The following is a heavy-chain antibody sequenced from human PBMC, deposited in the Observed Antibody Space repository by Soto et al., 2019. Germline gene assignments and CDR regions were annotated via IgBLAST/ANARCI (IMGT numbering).Heavy chain of an antibody. J-gene: IGHJ4*02. Sequence: QVQLQESGPGLVKPSQTLSLTCTVSGGSIRRSGGYYWSWIRQHPGKGLEWIGCIYYSGSTYSNPSLKSRVTISVDTSKNQFSLKLSSVTAADTAVYYCARYDSGALDYWGQGTLVTVSS. V-gene: IGHV4-31*03. CDR2: IYYSGST. D-gene: IGHD3-10*01. CDR1: GGSIRRSGGYY. CDR3: ARYDSGALDY.